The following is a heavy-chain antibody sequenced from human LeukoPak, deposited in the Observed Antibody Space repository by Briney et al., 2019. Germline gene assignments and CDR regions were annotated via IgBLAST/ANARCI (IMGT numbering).Heavy chain of an antibody. Sequence: GGSLRLSCAASGFTFSSYWMSWVRQAPGKGLEWVANIKQDGSEKYYVDSVKGRFTISRDNAKNSLYLQMNSLRAEDTAVYYCARDKGDNWNDWGQTTPDAFDIWGQGTMVTVSS. J-gene: IGHJ3*02. CDR3: ARDKGDNWNDWGQTTPDAFDI. CDR1: GFTFSSYW. CDR2: IKQDGSEK. V-gene: IGHV3-7*01. D-gene: IGHD1-1*01.